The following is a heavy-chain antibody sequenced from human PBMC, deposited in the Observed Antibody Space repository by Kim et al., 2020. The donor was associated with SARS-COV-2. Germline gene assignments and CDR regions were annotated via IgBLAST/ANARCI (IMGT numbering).Heavy chain of an antibody. CDR1: GYTFTSYY. CDR2: INPSGGST. J-gene: IGHJ6*02. CDR3: ARGHYCSGGSCYSGTGDYYYGMDV. D-gene: IGHD2-15*01. Sequence: ASVKVSCKASGYTFTSYYMHWVRQAPGQGLEWMGIINPSGGSTSYAQKFQGRVTMTRDTSTSTVYMELSSLRSEDTAVYYCARGHYCSGGSCYSGTGDYYYGMDVWGQGTTVTVSS. V-gene: IGHV1-46*01.